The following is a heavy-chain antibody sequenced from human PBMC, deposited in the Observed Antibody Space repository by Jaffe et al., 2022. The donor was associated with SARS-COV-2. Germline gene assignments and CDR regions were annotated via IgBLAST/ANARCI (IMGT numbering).Heavy chain of an antibody. D-gene: IGHD6-13*01. Sequence: QVQLQESGPGLVKPSETLSLTCTVSGGSISSYYWSWIRQPPGKGLEWIGYIYYSGSTNYNPSLKSRVTISVDTSKNQFSLKLSSVTAADTAVYYCARVIAAAAIDYWGQGTLVTVSS. J-gene: IGHJ4*02. CDR3: ARVIAAAAIDY. CDR1: GGSISSYY. V-gene: IGHV4-59*01. CDR2: IYYSGST.